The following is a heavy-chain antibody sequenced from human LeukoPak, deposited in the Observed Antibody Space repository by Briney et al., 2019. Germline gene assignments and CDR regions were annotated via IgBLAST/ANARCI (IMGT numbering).Heavy chain of an antibody. V-gene: IGHV4-39*01. D-gene: IGHD2-8*01. CDR2: IYYTGST. CDR3: ASVNHCNNGVCTVFDY. CDR1: GGSFSGYY. J-gene: IGHJ4*02. Sequence: SETLSLTCAVYGGSFSGYYWGWIRQPPGKGLQWIGSIYYTGSTYYYPSLKSRVTISADMSKNQFSLKLTSLTAADTAVYYCASVNHCNNGVCTVFDYWGQGILVTVSS.